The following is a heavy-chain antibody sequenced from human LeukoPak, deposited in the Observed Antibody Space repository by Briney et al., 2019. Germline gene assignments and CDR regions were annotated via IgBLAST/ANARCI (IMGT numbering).Heavy chain of an antibody. J-gene: IGHJ4*02. CDR2: ISSSSSYI. CDR3: ARGDPSSRDGYNYYFDY. Sequence: GGSLRLSCAASGFTFSSYSMNWVRQAPGKGLEWVSSISSSSSYIYYADSVKGRFTISRDNAKNSLYLQMNSLRAEDTAVYYCARGDPSSRDGYNYYFDYWGQGTLVTVSS. D-gene: IGHD5-24*01. CDR1: GFTFSSYS. V-gene: IGHV3-21*01.